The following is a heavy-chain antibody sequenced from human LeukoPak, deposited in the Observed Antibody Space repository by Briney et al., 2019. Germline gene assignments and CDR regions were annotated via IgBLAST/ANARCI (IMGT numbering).Heavy chain of an antibody. CDR1: GYTFSSYG. D-gene: IGHD6-13*01. J-gene: IGHJ4*02. Sequence: ASVKVSCKASGYTFSSYGLSWVRQAPGQGLEWMGWISAYNGNTNYAQKFQGRVTMTTDISTSTAYMELRSLRCDDTAVYYCARASYSSGWYGEDYWGQGTLVTVSS. CDR3: ARASYSSGWYGEDY. CDR2: ISAYNGNT. V-gene: IGHV1-18*01.